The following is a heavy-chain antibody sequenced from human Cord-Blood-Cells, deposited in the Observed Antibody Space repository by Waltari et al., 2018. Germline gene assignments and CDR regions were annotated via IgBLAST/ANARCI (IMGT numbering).Heavy chain of an antibody. CDR1: GGAFSGYY. CDR2: INHSGST. V-gene: IGHV4-34*01. D-gene: IGHD2-2*01. Sequence: QVQLQQWGAGLLKPSETLSLTCAVHGGAFSGYYWSWIRQPPGKGLEWIGEINHSGSTNYTPSLRSRVTISVDTSKNQFSLKLSSVTAADTAVYYCARLGVVVPAAQRLYYFDYWGQGTLVTVSS. CDR3: ARLGVVVPAAQRLYYFDY. J-gene: IGHJ4*02.